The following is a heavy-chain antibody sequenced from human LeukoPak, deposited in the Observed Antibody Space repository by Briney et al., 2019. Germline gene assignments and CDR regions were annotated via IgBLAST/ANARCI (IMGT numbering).Heavy chain of an antibody. CDR2: IDTDGSNT. D-gene: IGHD5-18*01. J-gene: IGHJ6*02. V-gene: IGHV3-74*01. Sequence: GGSLRLSCAASGFPFSRYWMHWVRQAPGKGLVWLSRIDTDGSNTFYADSMKGRFTISRDNAKNSYLQMNSLRAEDTALYYCAKSSAYSYGYIHYYYYGMDVWGQGTTVTVSS. CDR1: GFPFSRYW. CDR3: AKSSAYSYGYIHYYYYGMDV.